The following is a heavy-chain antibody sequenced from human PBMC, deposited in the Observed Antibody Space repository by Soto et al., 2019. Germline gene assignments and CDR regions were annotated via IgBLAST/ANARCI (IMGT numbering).Heavy chain of an antibody. CDR2: INPSGGST. CDR1: GYTFTSYY. V-gene: IGHV1-46*03. D-gene: IGHD2-2*01. CDR3: ARGEGYCSSTSCPPYYYYYMDV. Sequence: ASVKVSCKASGYTFTSYYMRWVRQAPGQGLEWMGIINPSGGSTSYAQKFQGRVTMTRDTSTSTVYMELSSLRSEDTAVYYCARGEGYCSSTSCPPYYYYYMDVWGKGTTVTVSS. J-gene: IGHJ6*03.